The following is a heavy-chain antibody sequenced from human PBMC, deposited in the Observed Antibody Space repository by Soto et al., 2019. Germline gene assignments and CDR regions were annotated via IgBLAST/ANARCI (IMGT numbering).Heavy chain of an antibody. CDR2: ITPFNGNT. CDR3: ASGRYDGSGYFDY. V-gene: IGHV1-45*02. Sequence: ASVKVSCKGSGNTFTYVYLHWVRQAPGQALEWMGWITPFNGNTKYAQKFQDRVTFTGDTSLNTAYMELSSLSCHDTAMFYWASGRYDGSGYFDYWGQGTLVTVAS. CDR1: GNTFTYVY. D-gene: IGHD3-22*01. J-gene: IGHJ4*02.